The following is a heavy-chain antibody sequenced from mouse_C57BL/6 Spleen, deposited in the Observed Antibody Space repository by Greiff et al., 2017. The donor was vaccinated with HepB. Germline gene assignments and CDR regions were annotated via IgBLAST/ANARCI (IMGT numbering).Heavy chain of an antibody. CDR1: GFTFSDYY. V-gene: IGHV5-16*01. CDR3: ARSYYPHAMDY. D-gene: IGHD2-12*01. J-gene: IGHJ4*01. Sequence: DVKLVESEGGLVQPGSSMKLSCTASGFTFSDYYMAWVRQVPEKGLEWVANINYDGSSTYYLDSLKSRFIISRDNAKNILYLQMSSLKSEDTATYYCARSYYPHAMDYWGQGTSVTVSS. CDR2: INYDGSST.